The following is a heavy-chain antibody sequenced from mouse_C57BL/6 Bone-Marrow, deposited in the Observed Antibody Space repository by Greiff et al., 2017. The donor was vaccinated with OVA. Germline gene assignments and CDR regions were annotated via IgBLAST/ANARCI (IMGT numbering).Heavy chain of an antibody. CDR1: GYTFTDYN. CDR2: INPNNGGT. Sequence: EVKLMESGPELVKPGASVKMSCKASGYTFTDYNMHWVKQSHGKSLEWIGYINPNNGGTSYNQKFKGKATLTVNKSSSTAYMELRSLTSEDSAVYYCARSGYYYFDYWGQGTTLTVSS. D-gene: IGHD3-1*01. CDR3: ARSGYYYFDY. V-gene: IGHV1-22*01. J-gene: IGHJ2*01.